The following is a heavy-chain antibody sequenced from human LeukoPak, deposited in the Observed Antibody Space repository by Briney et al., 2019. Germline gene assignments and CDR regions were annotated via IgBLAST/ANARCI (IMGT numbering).Heavy chain of an antibody. D-gene: IGHD4-17*01. J-gene: IGHJ4*02. V-gene: IGHV3-53*01. CDR1: GLTVSDNY. Sequence: GGSLRLSCSASGLTVSDNYMSWVRQAPGKGLEWVSVIFPDGRTYHSDSLKGRFTISRDKSKTTVFLQIHSLRADDTALYHCARTNPVYGDFDYWGQGVLVTVSS. CDR3: ARTNPVYGDFDY. CDR2: IFPDGRT.